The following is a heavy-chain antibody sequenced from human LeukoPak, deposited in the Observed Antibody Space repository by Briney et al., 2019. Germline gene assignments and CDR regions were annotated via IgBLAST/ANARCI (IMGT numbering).Heavy chain of an antibody. J-gene: IGHJ6*02. CDR1: GGTFSSYA. CDR2: IIPIFGTA. V-gene: IGHV1-69*13. D-gene: IGHD4-17*01. Sequence: SVKVSCKASGGTFSSYAISWVRQAPGQGLEWMGGIIPIFGTANYAQKFQGRVTITADESTSTAYMELSSLRSEDTAVYYCARHGDYVYYYYGMDVWGQGTTVTVSS. CDR3: ARHGDYVYYYYGMDV.